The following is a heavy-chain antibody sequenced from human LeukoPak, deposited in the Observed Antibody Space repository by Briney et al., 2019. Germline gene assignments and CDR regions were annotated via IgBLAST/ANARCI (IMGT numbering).Heavy chain of an antibody. D-gene: IGHD6-13*01. CDR2: IYSGGST. J-gene: IGHJ4*02. V-gene: IGHV3-53*01. Sequence: PGGSLRLSCAASGFTVSSNYVSWVRQAPGKGLEWVSVIYSGGSTYYADSVKGRFTISRDNSKNTLYLQMNSLRAEDAAVYYCAKEDQQLAGNLDYWGQGTLVTVSS. CDR3: AKEDQQLAGNLDY. CDR1: GFTVSSNY.